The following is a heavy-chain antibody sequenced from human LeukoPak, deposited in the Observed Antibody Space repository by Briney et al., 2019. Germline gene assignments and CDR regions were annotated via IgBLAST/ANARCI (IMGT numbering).Heavy chain of an antibody. V-gene: IGHV4-61*02. D-gene: IGHD1-26*01. Sequence: TSSETLSLTCTVSGGSISSGSYYWSWIRQPAGKGLEWIGRIYTSGSTNYNPSLKSRVTISVDTSKNQFSLKLSSVTAADTAVYYCARVGIVGATTDYWGQGTLVTVSS. CDR2: IYTSGST. J-gene: IGHJ4*02. CDR1: GGSISSGSYY. CDR3: ARVGIVGATTDY.